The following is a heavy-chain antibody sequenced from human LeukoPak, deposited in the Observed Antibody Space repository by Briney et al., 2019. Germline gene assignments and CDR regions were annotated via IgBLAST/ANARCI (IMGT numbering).Heavy chain of an antibody. CDR1: GGSFSGYY. D-gene: IGHD6-6*01. Sequence: SETLSLTCAVYGGSFSGYYWSWIRQPPGKGLEWIGEINHSGSTNYNPSLKSRVTISVDTSKNQFSLKLSSVTAADTAVYYCARVGRHSSSSGGLDYWGQGTLVTVSS. V-gene: IGHV4-34*01. CDR3: ARVGRHSSSSGGLDY. J-gene: IGHJ4*02. CDR2: INHSGST.